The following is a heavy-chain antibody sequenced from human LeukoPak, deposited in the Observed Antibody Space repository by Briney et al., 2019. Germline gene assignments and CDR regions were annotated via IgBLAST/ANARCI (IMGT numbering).Heavy chain of an antibody. V-gene: IGHV3-23*01. CDR3: AKGSPEWD. CDR1: GFTFATYS. CDR2: FSLSGT. D-gene: IGHD2-8*01. Sequence: GGSLRLSCAASGFTFATYSMTWFRQAPGRGLEWVSSFSLSGTYYADSVKGRFTISRDNSKSTLYLQMNSLRAEDTAVYYCAKGSPEWDWGQGALVTVSS. J-gene: IGHJ4*02.